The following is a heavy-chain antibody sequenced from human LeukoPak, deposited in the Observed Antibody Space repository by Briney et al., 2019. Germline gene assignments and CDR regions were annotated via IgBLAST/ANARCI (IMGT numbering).Heavy chain of an antibody. V-gene: IGHV3-23*01. CDR3: AKGDYYDSSGPDY. Sequence: GGSLRLSCAASGFTFSSYAMSWVRQAPGKGLEWVSAISGSGGSTYYADSVKGRFTISRDNSKNTLYLQMNSLRAEDTAIYYCAKGDYYDSSGPDYWGQGTLVTVSS. D-gene: IGHD3-22*01. CDR1: GFTFSSYA. J-gene: IGHJ4*02. CDR2: ISGSGGST.